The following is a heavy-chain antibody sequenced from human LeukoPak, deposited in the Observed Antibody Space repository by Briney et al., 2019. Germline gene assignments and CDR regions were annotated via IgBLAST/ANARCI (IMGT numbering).Heavy chain of an antibody. V-gene: IGHV1-2*02. D-gene: IGHD2-2*01. CDR3: AREELIVVVPAATILTGWFDP. J-gene: IGHJ5*02. CDR2: INPNSGGT. Sequence: ASVKVSCKASGYTFSGYYMHWVRQAPGQGLEWMGWINPNSGGTNYAQKFQGRVTMTRDTSISTAYMELSRLRSDDTAVYYCAREELIVVVPAATILTGWFDPWGQRTLVTVSS. CDR1: GYTFSGYY.